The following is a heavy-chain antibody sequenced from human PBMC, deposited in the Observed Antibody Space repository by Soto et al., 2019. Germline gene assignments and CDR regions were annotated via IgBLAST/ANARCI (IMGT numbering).Heavy chain of an antibody. Sequence: GGSLRLSCAASGFTFSDYYMSWIRQAPGKGLEWVSYISSSGSTIYYADSVKGRFTISRDNAKNSLYLQMNSLRAEDTAVYYCARETRDHDYGDYVAGNWFDPWGQGTLVTVSS. V-gene: IGHV3-11*01. CDR2: ISSSGSTI. D-gene: IGHD4-17*01. CDR3: ARETRDHDYGDYVAGNWFDP. CDR1: GFTFSDYY. J-gene: IGHJ5*02.